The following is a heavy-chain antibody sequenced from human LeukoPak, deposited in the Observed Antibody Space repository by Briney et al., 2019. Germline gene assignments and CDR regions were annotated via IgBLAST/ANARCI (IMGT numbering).Heavy chain of an antibody. J-gene: IGHJ4*02. CDR3: ARFGGKVRGVIISSDY. Sequence: ASVKVSCKASGYTFTSYGISWARQAPGQGLEWMGWISAYNGNTNYAQKLQGRVTMTTDTSTSTAYMELRSLRSDDTAVYYCARFGGKVRGVIISSDYWGQGTLVTVSS. CDR2: ISAYNGNT. V-gene: IGHV1-18*01. D-gene: IGHD3-10*01. CDR1: GYTFTSYG.